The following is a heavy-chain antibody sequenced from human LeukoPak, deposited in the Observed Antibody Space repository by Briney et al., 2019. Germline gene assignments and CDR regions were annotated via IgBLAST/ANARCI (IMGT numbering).Heavy chain of an antibody. V-gene: IGHV4-38-2*01. CDR2: IYHSGST. Sequence: PSETLSLTCAVSGYSISSGYYWGWIRQPPGKGLEWIGSIYHSGSTYYNPSLKSRVTISVDTSENQFSLKLSSVTAADTAVYYCVTVVPAAFLSYYFDYWGQGTLVTVSS. CDR1: GYSISSGYY. J-gene: IGHJ4*02. CDR3: VTVVPAAFLSYYFDY. D-gene: IGHD2-2*01.